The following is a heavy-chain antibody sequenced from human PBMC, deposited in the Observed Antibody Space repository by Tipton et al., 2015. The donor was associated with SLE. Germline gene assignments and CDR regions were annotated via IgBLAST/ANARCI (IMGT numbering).Heavy chain of an antibody. CDR1: GDSIRNYY. V-gene: IGHV4-59*01. CDR2: IDTSGSIYPSGST. J-gene: IGHJ4*02. D-gene: IGHD5-12*01. CDR3: ARANSAYGQYYFDY. Sequence: TLSLTCTVSGDSIRNYYWTWIRQPPGKGLEWIGYIDTSGSIYPSGSTSYNPSLQSRVAISLDMSKNQFSLTLSSVTAADTAVYYCARANSAYGQYYFDYWGQGTLVTVSS.